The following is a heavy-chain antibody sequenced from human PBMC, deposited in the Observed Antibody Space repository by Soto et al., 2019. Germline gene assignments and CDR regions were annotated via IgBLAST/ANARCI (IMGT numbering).Heavy chain of an antibody. V-gene: IGHV4-59*01. CDR1: GGSMSDYY. Sequence: SETLSLTCTVAGGSMSDYYCSWIRQPPGKGLEYIGYIFYTGSTSYNASLTSRVAISLNTPHNQISLKLKSVTAADTAVYYCARSGHSFGGVVWGQGIQVTVSS. D-gene: IGHD3-16*01. CDR3: ARSGHSFGGVV. CDR2: IFYTGST. J-gene: IGHJ4*02.